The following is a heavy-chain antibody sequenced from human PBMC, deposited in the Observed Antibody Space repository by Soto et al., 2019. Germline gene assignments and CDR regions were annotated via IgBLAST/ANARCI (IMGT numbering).Heavy chain of an antibody. D-gene: IGHD5-18*01. CDR3: AREEGYSYGTLGYFDY. Sequence: PSETLSLTCTVSGGSVSSGSYYWSWIRQPPGKGLEWIGYIYYSGSTNYNPSLKSRVTISVDTSKNQFSLKLSSVTAADTAVYYCAREEGYSYGTLGYFDYWGQGTLVSVSS. CDR2: IYYSGST. CDR1: GGSVSSGSYY. V-gene: IGHV4-61*01. J-gene: IGHJ4*02.